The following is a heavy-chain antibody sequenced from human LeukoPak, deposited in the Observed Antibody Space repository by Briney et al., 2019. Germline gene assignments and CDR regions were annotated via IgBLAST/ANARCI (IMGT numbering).Heavy chain of an antibody. CDR1: GGSISSGGYS. V-gene: IGHV4-30-2*01. CDR3: ARDSGSYLNMDV. Sequence: SETLSLTCAVSGGSISSGGYSWSWLRQPPGKGLEWIGYIYHSGSTYYNPSLKSRVTISVDRSKNQFSLKLSSVTAADTAVYYCARDSGSYLNMDVWGQGTTVTVSS. D-gene: IGHD1-26*01. CDR2: IYHSGST. J-gene: IGHJ6*02.